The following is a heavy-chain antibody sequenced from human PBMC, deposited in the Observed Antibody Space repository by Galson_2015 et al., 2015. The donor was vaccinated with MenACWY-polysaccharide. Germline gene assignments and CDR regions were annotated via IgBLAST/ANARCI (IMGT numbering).Heavy chain of an antibody. Sequence: SLRLSCAASGFSLGAWYMSWIRQAPGKGLEWLSYISKSGDSIYYGDSVKGRFAISRDNAKNSLCLQLNSLEVEDTAIYYCARGHYGLDVWGQGTTVTVSS. CDR2: ISKSGDSI. CDR3: ARGHYGLDV. CDR1: GFSLGAWY. V-gene: IGHV3-11*01. J-gene: IGHJ6*02.